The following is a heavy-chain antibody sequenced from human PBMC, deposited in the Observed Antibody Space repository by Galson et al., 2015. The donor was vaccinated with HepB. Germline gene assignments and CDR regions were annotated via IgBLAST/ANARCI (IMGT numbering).Heavy chain of an antibody. CDR3: ASPSPPRYYYMDV. CDR2: IYSGGST. Sequence: SLRLSCAASGFTVSSNYMSWVRQAPGKGLEWVSVIYSGGSTYFADSVKGRFTISRDNSKNTLYLQMNSLRAEDTAVYYCASPSPPRYYYMDVWGKGTTVTVSS. CDR1: GFTVSSNY. V-gene: IGHV3-53*01. J-gene: IGHJ6*03.